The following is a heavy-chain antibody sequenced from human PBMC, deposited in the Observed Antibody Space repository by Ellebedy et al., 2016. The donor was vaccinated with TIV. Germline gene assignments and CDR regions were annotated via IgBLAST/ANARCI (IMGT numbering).Heavy chain of an antibody. D-gene: IGHD2/OR15-2a*01. CDR1: GGSISSGGYY. CDR3: ARDAIIASGLGRDYYYGMDV. Sequence: LRLXXTVSGGSISSGGYYWTWIRHYPGKGLEWIGYTHYSGNTSYNPSLKSRVTISVDRSKNQFSLWLDDVTVADTAVYFCARDAIIASGLGRDYYYGMDVWGLGTTVTVSS. J-gene: IGHJ6*01. CDR2: THYSGNT. V-gene: IGHV4-31*03.